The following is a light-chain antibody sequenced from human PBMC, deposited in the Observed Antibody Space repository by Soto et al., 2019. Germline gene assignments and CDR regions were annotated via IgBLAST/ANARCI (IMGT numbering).Light chain of an antibody. CDR1: QGINSY. Sequence: IQMPQPPSTLSASVGDRVTVTCRASQGINSYLAWYQQKPGKAPKLLIYTASTLQSGVPARFSGSGSGTEFTLTITSLQPEDFAAYYCQQYNSFPLTFGRGTKVDIK. CDR3: QQYNSFPLT. J-gene: IGKJ4*02. CDR2: TAS. V-gene: IGKV1-9*01.